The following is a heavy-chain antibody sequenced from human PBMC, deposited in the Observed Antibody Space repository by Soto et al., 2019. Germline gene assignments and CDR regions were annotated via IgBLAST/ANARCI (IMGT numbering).Heavy chain of an antibody. Sequence: SETLSLTCTVSGGSISSYYWSWIRQPPGKGLEWIEYIYYSGSTNYNPSLKSRVTISVDTSKNQFSLKLSSVTAADTAVYYCARVRMTTVTTGAADFDYWGQGTLVTVSS. CDR1: GGSISSYY. V-gene: IGHV4-59*01. D-gene: IGHD4-17*01. CDR2: IYYSGST. CDR3: ARVRMTTVTTGAADFDY. J-gene: IGHJ4*02.